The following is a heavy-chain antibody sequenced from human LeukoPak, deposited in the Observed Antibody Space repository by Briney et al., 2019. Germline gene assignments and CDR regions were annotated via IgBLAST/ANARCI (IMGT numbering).Heavy chain of an antibody. Sequence: RGGSLRLSCAASRFTFSAYSMSWVRQAPGKGLDWFSAISGSGGNTYYAASVKGRFTISRDNSKNTMYLKMNSLRAEDTAAYYCARGGILYGMDVWGQGTTVTVSS. CDR3: ARGGILYGMDV. V-gene: IGHV3-23*01. J-gene: IGHJ6*02. CDR2: ISGSGGNT. D-gene: IGHD6-13*01. CDR1: RFTFSAYS.